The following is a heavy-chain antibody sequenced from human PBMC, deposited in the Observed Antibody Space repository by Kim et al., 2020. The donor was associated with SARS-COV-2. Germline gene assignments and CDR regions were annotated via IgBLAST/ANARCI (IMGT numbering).Heavy chain of an antibody. CDR3: ARRRRDTAMSFDY. Sequence: SETLSLTCTVSGGSISSSSYYWGWIRQPPGKGLEWIGSIYYSGSTYYNPSLTSRVTISVDTSKNQFSLKLSSVTAADTAVYYCARRRRDTAMSFDYWGQGTLVTVSS. J-gene: IGHJ4*02. D-gene: IGHD5-18*01. CDR1: GGSISSSSYY. CDR2: IYYSGST. V-gene: IGHV4-39*01.